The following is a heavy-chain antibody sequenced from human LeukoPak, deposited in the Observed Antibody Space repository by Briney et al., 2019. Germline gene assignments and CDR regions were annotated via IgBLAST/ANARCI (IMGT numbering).Heavy chain of an antibody. CDR2: IYSGGDT. J-gene: IGHJ4*02. Sequence: GGSLRLSCAASGFTVNTNYMTWVRPAPGKGLEWVSIIYSGGDTYYADSVKGRFTSSRDNSKNTLYLQMNSLRVEDAAVYYCARGRQQLAHFDYWGQGTLVTVSS. CDR3: ARGRQQLAHFDY. CDR1: GFTVNTNY. D-gene: IGHD6-13*01. V-gene: IGHV3-66*01.